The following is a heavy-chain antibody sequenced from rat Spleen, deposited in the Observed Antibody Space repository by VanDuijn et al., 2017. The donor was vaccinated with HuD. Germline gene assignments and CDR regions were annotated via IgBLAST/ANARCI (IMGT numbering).Heavy chain of an antibody. Sequence: EVQLVGSDGGLVQPGRSLKLSCAASGFTSSDYYMAWVRQAPTKGLEWVATISYDGSTTYYRDSVKGRFTISRDNAKSTLYLQMDSLRSEDTATYYCARHEDYSGLDYWGQGVMVTVSS. CDR3: ARHEDYSGLDY. CDR1: GFTSSDYY. J-gene: IGHJ2*01. D-gene: IGHD1-1*01. V-gene: IGHV5-29*01. CDR2: ISYDGSTT.